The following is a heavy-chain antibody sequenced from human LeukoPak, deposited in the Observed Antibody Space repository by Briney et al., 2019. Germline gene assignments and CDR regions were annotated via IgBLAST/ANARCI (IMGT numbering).Heavy chain of an antibody. CDR1: GGSIISGGYY. CDR2: IYHSGST. V-gene: IGHV4-30-2*01. D-gene: IGHD3-10*01. Sequence: SQTLCLTCTVSGGSIISGGYYWSWIRQPPEKGVEWIGYIYHSGSTYYNPSLKSRVTISVDKSKNQFSLNLNSVTAADTAVYYCAREGDPTGSYYNYWGQGILVTVSS. J-gene: IGHJ4*02. CDR3: AREGDPTGSYYNY.